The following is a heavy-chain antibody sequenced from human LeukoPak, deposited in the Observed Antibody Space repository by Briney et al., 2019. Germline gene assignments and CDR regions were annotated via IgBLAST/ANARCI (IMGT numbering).Heavy chain of an antibody. V-gene: IGHV3-23*01. CDR2: ISGSGGSI. D-gene: IGHD2-2*01. Sequence: PGGSLRLSCAASGFSFSSYAMSWVRQAPGKGLEWVSTISGSGGSIYYADSVKSRFTISRDNSKNTLYLQMNSLRAEDTAVYYCAKGACSSTSCPFDPWGQGILVTVSS. CDR1: GFSFSSYA. J-gene: IGHJ5*02. CDR3: AKGACSSTSCPFDP.